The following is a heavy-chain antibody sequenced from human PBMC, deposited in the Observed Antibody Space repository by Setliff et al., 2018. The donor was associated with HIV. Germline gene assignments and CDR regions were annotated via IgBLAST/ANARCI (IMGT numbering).Heavy chain of an antibody. CDR2: IIPILGVP. J-gene: IGHJ4*02. D-gene: IGHD3-22*01. Sequence: GASVKVSCKASGYTFTGYYMHWVRQAPGQGLEWMGGIIPILGVPRYAQKFQGRVTITADKSTSTSYMHLSSLRAEDTAVYFCARGGDYDSSGYYVTWGQGSLVTVSS. CDR3: ARGGDYDSSGYYVT. V-gene: IGHV1-69*10. CDR1: GYTFTGYY.